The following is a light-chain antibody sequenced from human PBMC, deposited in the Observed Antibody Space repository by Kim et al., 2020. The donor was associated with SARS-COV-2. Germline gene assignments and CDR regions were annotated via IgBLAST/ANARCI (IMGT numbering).Light chain of an antibody. CDR3: QQHNDWLT. V-gene: IGKV3-15*01. Sequence: SVSPGERAALSCRASESIGTNLALYQQKPGQTPRLLIYGASTRVTGIPARFSGSGSATEFTLTISSLQSEDFAVYYCQQHNDWLTFGGGTKVDIK. CDR1: ESIGTN. CDR2: GAS. J-gene: IGKJ4*01.